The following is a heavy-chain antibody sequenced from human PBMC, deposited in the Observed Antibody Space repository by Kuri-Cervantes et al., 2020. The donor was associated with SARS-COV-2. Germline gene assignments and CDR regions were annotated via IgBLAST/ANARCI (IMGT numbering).Heavy chain of an antibody. CDR3: AREQWLELDAFDI. J-gene: IGHJ3*02. D-gene: IGHD6-19*01. V-gene: IGHV3-7*01. Sequence: GESLKISCAASGFSFSMYWMSWVRQAPGKGLEWVANIKKDGSEKYYVDSVKGRFTIPRDNAKNSLHLQMNSLRAEDTAVYYCAREQWLELDAFDIWGQGTMVTVSS. CDR1: GFSFSMYW. CDR2: IKKDGSEK.